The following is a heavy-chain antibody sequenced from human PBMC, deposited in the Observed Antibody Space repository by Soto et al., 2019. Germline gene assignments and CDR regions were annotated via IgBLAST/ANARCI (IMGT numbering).Heavy chain of an antibody. CDR2: IYYSGST. CDR1: GGSISSYY. J-gene: IGHJ6*02. V-gene: IGHV4-59*08. Sequence: SETLSLTCTVSGGSISSYYWSWIRQPPGKGLEWIGYIYYSGSTNYNPSLKSRVTISVDTSKNQFSLKLSSVTAADTAVYYCARFRDYYDSSGYFQLDYYYYGMDVWGQGTTVTVSS. D-gene: IGHD3-22*01. CDR3: ARFRDYYDSSGYFQLDYYYYGMDV.